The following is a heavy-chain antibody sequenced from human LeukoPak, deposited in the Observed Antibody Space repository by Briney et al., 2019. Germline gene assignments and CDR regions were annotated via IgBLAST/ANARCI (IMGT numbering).Heavy chain of an antibody. CDR3: ARLRITFGGVIVKTPPPGRYYFDY. Sequence: SETLSLTCTVSGGSISSGDYYWSWIRQPPGKGLEWIVYIYYSGSTYYNPSLKSRVTISVDTSKNQFSLKLSSVTAADTAVYYCARLRITFGGVIVKTPPPGRYYFDYWGQGTLVTVSS. CDR2: IYYSGST. V-gene: IGHV4-30-4*01. J-gene: IGHJ4*02. CDR1: GGSISSGDYY. D-gene: IGHD3-16*02.